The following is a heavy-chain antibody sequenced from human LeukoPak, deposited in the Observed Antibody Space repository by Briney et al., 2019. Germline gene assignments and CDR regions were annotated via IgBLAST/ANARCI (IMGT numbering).Heavy chain of an antibody. Sequence: SGPTLVKPTQTLTLTCTFSGFSLSTSGVGVGWIRQPPVKALEWLALIYWDDDKRYSPSLKSRLTITKDTSKNQVVLTMTNMDPVDTATYYCAHKYPSPVPPLHWGQGTLVTVSS. D-gene: IGHD2-21*01. V-gene: IGHV2-5*02. CDR1: GFSLSTSGVG. CDR3: AHKYPSPVPPLH. CDR2: IYWDDDK. J-gene: IGHJ4*02.